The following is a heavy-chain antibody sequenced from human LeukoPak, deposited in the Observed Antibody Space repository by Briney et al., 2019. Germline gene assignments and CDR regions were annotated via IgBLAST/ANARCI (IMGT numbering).Heavy chain of an antibody. CDR1: GGSISSYY. CDR2: IYYSGST. CDR3: ARLGSGSYYARY. V-gene: IGHV4-59*01. Sequence: SETLSLTCTVSGGSISSYYWSWIRQPPGKGLEWIGYIYYSGSTNYNPSLKSRVTISVDTSKNQFSLKLSSVTAADTAVYYCARLGSGSYYARYWGQGTLVTVSS. J-gene: IGHJ4*02. D-gene: IGHD1-26*01.